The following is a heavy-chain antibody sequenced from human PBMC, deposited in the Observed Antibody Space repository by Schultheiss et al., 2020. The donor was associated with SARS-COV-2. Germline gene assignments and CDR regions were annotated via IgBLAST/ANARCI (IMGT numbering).Heavy chain of an antibody. D-gene: IGHD3-22*01. V-gene: IGHV3-33*01. CDR1: GLTFSHAG. CDR3: ARAPYYYDSSGYYYSYFQH. CDR2: IWYDGSNK. Sequence: GGSLRLSCIVSGLTFSHAGMHWVRQGPGKGLEWVAVIWYDGSNKYYADSVKGRFTISRDNSKNTLYLQMNSLRAEDTAVYYCARAPYYYDSSGYYYSYFQHWGQGTLVTVSS. J-gene: IGHJ1*01.